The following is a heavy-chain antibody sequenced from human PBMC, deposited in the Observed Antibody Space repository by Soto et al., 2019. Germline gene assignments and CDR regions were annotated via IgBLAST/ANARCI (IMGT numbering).Heavy chain of an antibody. Sequence: GGSLRLSCAASGFTFSDYYMSWIRQAPGKGLEWVSYISSSGITIYYADSVKGRFTISRDNAKNSLFLQMNSLRAEDTAVYYCARHTVTTSGNFDYWGQGTLVTVSS. CDR2: ISSSGITI. CDR3: ARHTVTTSGNFDY. V-gene: IGHV3-11*01. D-gene: IGHD4-17*01. J-gene: IGHJ4*02. CDR1: GFTFSDYY.